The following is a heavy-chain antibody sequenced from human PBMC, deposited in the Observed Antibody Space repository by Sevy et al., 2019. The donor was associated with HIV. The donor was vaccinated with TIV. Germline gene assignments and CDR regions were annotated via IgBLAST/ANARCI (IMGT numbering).Heavy chain of an antibody. CDR2: IRYDGSNK. J-gene: IGHJ4*02. Sequence: GGSLRLSCAASGFTFSSYGMHWVRQAPGKGLEWVAFIRYDGSNKYYADSVKGRFTISGDNSKNTLYLQMNSLRAEDTAVYYCARIQGGIVGATHSWGQGTLVTVSS. D-gene: IGHD1-26*01. V-gene: IGHV3-30*02. CDR1: GFTFSSYG. CDR3: ARIQGGIVGATHS.